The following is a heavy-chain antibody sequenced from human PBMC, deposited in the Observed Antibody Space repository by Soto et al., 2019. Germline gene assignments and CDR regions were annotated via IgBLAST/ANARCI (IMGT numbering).Heavy chain of an antibody. CDR3: AMIVGALIHDAFDI. CDR2: ISAYNGNT. Sequence: GASVKVSCKASGYTFTSYGISWVRQAPGQGLEWMGWISAYNGNTNYAQKLQGRVTMTTDTSTSTAYMELRSLRSDDTAVYYCAMIVGALIHDAFDIWGQGTMVTVSS. D-gene: IGHD1-26*01. V-gene: IGHV1-18*04. CDR1: GYTFTSYG. J-gene: IGHJ3*02.